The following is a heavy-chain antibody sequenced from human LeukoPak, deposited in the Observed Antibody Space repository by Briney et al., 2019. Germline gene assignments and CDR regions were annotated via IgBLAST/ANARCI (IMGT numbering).Heavy chain of an antibody. CDR2: INNDGTTT. J-gene: IGHJ4*02. V-gene: IGHV3-74*01. CDR3: VRDWYGIDY. Sequence: GGSLRLSCAVSGFTFSNHWMHWVRQDTGGGLVWVAHINNDGTTTTYADSVRGRFTISRDNAKNTLDPQMNSLRAEDTAVYYCVRDWYGIDYWGQGVLVTVSS. D-gene: IGHD6-13*01. CDR1: GFTFSNHW.